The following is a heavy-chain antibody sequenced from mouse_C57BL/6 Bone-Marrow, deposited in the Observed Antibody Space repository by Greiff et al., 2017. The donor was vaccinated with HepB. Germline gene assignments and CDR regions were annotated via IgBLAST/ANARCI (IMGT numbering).Heavy chain of an antibody. CDR1: GYTFTSYW. CDR2: IHPNIGST. Sequence: QVQLQQPGAELVKPGASVKLSCKASGYTFTSYWMHWVKQRPGQGLEWIGMIHPNIGSTNYNEKFKSKATLTVDKSSSTAYMQLSSLTSEDSAVYYCARDDGYPSYAMDYWGQGTSVTVSS. J-gene: IGHJ4*01. V-gene: IGHV1-64*01. CDR3: ARDDGYPSYAMDY. D-gene: IGHD2-3*01.